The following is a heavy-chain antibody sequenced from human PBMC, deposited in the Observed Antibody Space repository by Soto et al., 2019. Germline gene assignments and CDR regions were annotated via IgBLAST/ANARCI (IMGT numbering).Heavy chain of an antibody. V-gene: IGHV1-46*01. J-gene: IGHJ6*02. CDR1: GYTFTSYY. D-gene: IGHD2-21*02. CDR3: ARDLVVVTAIPGCIMDV. CDR2: INPSGGST. Sequence: ASVKVSCKASGYTFTSYYMHWVRQAPGQGLEWMGIINPSGGSTIYAQKFQGRVTMTRDTSTSTVYMELSSLRSEDTAVYYCARDLVVVTAIPGCIMDVWGQGTTVTVSS.